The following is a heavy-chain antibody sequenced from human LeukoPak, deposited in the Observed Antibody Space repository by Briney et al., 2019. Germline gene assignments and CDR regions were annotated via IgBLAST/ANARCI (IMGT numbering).Heavy chain of an antibody. Sequence: GGSLRLSCAASGFTFSSYAMSWVRQAQGKGLEWVSAITSSGSSTYYADSVKGRFTISRDNSKNTLYLQMNSLRAEDTAVHYCAKEKGFSSGWEHFDYWGQGTLVTVSS. CDR1: GFTFSSYA. CDR3: AKEKGFSSGWEHFDY. D-gene: IGHD6-19*01. V-gene: IGHV3-23*01. CDR2: ITSSGSST. J-gene: IGHJ4*02.